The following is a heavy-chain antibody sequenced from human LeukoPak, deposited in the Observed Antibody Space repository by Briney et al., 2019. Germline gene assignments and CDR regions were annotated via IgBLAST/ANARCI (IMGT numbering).Heavy chain of an antibody. D-gene: IGHD1-26*01. CDR1: GGPISSSSYY. Sequence: PSETLSLTCTVSGGPISSSSYYWGWIRQPPGKGLEWIGSIYYSGSTYYNPSLKSRVTISVDTSKNQFSLKLSSVTAADTAVYYCARAQGSYYHYYMDVWGKGTTVSVSS. CDR2: IYYSGST. CDR3: ARAQGSYYHYYMDV. V-gene: IGHV4-39*01. J-gene: IGHJ6*03.